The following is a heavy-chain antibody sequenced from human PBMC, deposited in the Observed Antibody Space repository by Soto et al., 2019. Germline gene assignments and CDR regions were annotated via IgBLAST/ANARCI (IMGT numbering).Heavy chain of an antibody. CDR1: GFTFSSYG. Sequence: PGGSLRLSCAASGFTFSSYGMHWVRQAPGKGLEWVAVISYDGSNKYYADSVKGRFTISRDNSKNTLYLQMNSLRAEDTAAYYCAKQRYYYMDVWGKGTTVTVSS. CDR2: ISYDGSNK. J-gene: IGHJ6*03. V-gene: IGHV3-30*18. D-gene: IGHD6-25*01. CDR3: AKQRYYYMDV.